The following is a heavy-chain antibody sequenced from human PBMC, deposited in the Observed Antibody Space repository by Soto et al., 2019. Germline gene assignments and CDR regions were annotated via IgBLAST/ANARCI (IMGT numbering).Heavy chain of an antibody. D-gene: IGHD3-22*01. CDR1: GGTFSSYA. V-gene: IGHV1-69*13. CDR2: IIPIFGTA. CDR3: ARSRGYYDSSGYFLAFDI. Sequence: SVKVSCKASGGTFSSYAMSWVRQAPGQGLEWMGGIIPIFGTANYAQKFQGRVTITADESTSTAYMELSSLRSEDTAVYYCARSRGYYDSSGYFLAFDIWGQGTMVTVSS. J-gene: IGHJ3*02.